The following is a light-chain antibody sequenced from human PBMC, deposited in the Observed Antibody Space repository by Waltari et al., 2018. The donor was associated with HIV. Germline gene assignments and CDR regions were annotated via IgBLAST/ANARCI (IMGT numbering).Light chain of an antibody. CDR2: GDP. CDR1: SHNIRAGFD. CDR3: QSYDSGLSVV. V-gene: IGLV1-40*01. J-gene: IGLJ3*02. Sequence: QSVLTQPPSVSGAPGQRVTIPCTGNSHNIRAGFDVHCYQQLPETAPKLLNYGDPTRPSGVPDRFSGSKSGTSASLAITGLQAEDEADYYCQSYDSGLSVVFGGGTKLTVL.